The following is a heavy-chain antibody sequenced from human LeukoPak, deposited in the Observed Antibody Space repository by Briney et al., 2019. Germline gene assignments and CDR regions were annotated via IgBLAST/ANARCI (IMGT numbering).Heavy chain of an antibody. CDR1: GGSISSSSYY. CDR3: ARYPLDYDFWSGYLSGYMDV. D-gene: IGHD3-3*01. V-gene: IGHV4-39*01. CDR2: LYYSGST. J-gene: IGHJ6*03. Sequence: PSETLSLTCTVSGGSISSSSYYWGWIRQPPGKGLEWIGSLYYSGSTYYNPSLRSRVTISVDTSKNQFSLKLSSVTAADTAVYYCARYPLDYDFWSGYLSGYMDVWGKGTTVTVSS.